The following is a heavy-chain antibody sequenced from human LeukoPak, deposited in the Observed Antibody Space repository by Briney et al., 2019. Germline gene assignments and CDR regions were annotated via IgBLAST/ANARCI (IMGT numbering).Heavy chain of an antibody. V-gene: IGHV4-34*01. Sequence: SETLSLTCALFNGSFGDYYWSWIRQPPGKGLEWIGEVNLRGSTYYNPSLKSRVTISVDTSKNQFSLNLTSVTAADTAIFYCARGLGQLDPWGQGTLVTVSS. D-gene: IGHD2-2*01. CDR3: ARGLGQLDP. CDR2: VNLRGST. CDR1: NGSFGDYY. J-gene: IGHJ5*02.